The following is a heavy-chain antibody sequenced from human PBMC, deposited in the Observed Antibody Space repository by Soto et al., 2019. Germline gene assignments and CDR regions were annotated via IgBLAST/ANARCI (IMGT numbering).Heavy chain of an antibody. V-gene: IGHV1-69*02. J-gene: IGHJ4*02. Sequence: QVQLVQSGAEVKKPGSSVKVSCKASGGTFSSYTISWVRQAPGQGLEWMGRIIPIHGIANYAQKFQGRVTITADKSTSTAYMELSSLRSEDKAVYYCAMEYCSSTSCYRDYWGQGTLVTVSS. D-gene: IGHD2-2*02. CDR3: AMEYCSSTSCYRDY. CDR2: IIPIHGIA. CDR1: GGTFSSYT.